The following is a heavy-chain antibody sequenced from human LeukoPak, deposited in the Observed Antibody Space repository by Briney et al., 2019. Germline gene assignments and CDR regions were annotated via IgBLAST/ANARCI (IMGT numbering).Heavy chain of an antibody. Sequence: SETLSLTCTVSGGSISSHYWSWIRQPPGKGLEWIGYIYYSGSTNYNPSLKSRVTISVDTSKNQFSLKLSSVTAADTAVYYCARGRDGYNWGAFDIWGQGTMVTVSS. CDR2: IYYSGST. J-gene: IGHJ3*02. CDR3: ARGRDGYNWGAFDI. V-gene: IGHV4-59*11. D-gene: IGHD5-24*01. CDR1: GGSISSHY.